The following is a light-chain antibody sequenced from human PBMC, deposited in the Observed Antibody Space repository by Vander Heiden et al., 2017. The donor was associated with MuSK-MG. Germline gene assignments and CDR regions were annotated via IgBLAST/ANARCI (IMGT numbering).Light chain of an antibody. J-gene: IGKJ1*01. V-gene: IGKV1-9*01. CDR3: QQLNLYPRT. CDR2: TAS. Sequence: DIQLTQSPSFLSASVGDTVTITCRASQGITNYLAWYQQKSGQAPKLLIYTASTLRRGVPSRFSGGGSGTDFTLTISSLQPEDFATYYCQQLNLYPRTFDQGTKVEI. CDR1: QGITNY.